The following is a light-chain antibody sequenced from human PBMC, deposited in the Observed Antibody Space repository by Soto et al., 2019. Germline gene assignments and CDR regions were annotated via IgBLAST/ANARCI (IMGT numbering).Light chain of an antibody. Sequence: ENVLTQSPGTLSLSPGERATLSCRASQSVSSSYLAWYQQKPGQAPRLLIYDASSRATGIPDRFSGSGSGTDFTLTISRLEPEDFAVYYCHQYSSSPRTFGQGTKVEIK. CDR3: HQYSSSPRT. V-gene: IGKV3-20*01. CDR2: DAS. J-gene: IGKJ1*01. CDR1: QSVSSSY.